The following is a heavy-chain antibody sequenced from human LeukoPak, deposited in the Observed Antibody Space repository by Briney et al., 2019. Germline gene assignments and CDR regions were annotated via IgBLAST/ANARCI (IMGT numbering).Heavy chain of an antibody. J-gene: IGHJ4*02. D-gene: IGHD3-10*01. Sequence: PGGSLRLSCAASGITFSTYAMDWVRQAPGKGLEWVAVISYDGSNKCYVDSVKGRFTISRDNSKNTLYLQMNSLRTEDTAVYYCARDNYCFDYWGQGTLVTVSS. CDR1: GITFSTYA. CDR2: ISYDGSNK. V-gene: IGHV3-30-3*01. CDR3: ARDNYCFDY.